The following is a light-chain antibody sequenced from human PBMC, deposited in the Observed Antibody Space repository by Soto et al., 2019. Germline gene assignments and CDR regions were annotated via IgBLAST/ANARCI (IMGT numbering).Light chain of an antibody. CDR3: QQRAKWPLT. CDR2: DTS. J-gene: IGKJ4*01. CDR1: QSVNSF. V-gene: IGKV3-11*01. Sequence: EIVLTQSPVTLSLSPGERATLSCRASQSVNSFLVWYQQKPGQAPRLLIYDTSKRATGIPARFSGSGSGTDFTLTISSLEPEDFAIYYCQQRAKWPLTFGGGTKVEIK.